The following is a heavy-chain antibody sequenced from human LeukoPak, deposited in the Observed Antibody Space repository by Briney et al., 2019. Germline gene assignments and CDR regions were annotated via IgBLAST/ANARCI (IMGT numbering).Heavy chain of an antibody. J-gene: IGHJ3*01. D-gene: IGHD3-16*02. CDR2: IYNDGGT. CDR1: GFTVSSNY. Sequence: GGSLRLSCAASGFTVSSNYMSWLRQGPGKGLEWVALIYNDGGTHYTDSVKGRFTISRDTSRNTLFLQMNSLRVEDSAMYYCVKRLTLGDLSIKGAFALWGQGTMVTVAS. CDR3: VKRLTLGDLSIKGAFAL. V-gene: IGHV3-53*01.